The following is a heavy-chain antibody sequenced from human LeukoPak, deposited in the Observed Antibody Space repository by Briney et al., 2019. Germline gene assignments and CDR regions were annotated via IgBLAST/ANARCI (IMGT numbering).Heavy chain of an antibody. J-gene: IGHJ4*02. CDR1: GFTFDDYG. V-gene: IGHV3-20*04. Sequence: GGSLRLSCAASGFTFDDYGMSWVRQAPGKGLEWVSGINWNGGSTGYADSVKGRFTISRDDSKNTLYLQMNSLRAEDTAVYYCAIEQWELKYWGQGTLVTVSS. CDR3: AIEQWELKY. CDR2: INWNGGST. D-gene: IGHD1-26*01.